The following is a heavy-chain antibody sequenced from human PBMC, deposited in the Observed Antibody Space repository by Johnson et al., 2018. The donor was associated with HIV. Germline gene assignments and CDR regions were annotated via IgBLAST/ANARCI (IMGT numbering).Heavy chain of an antibody. D-gene: IGHD6-6*01. J-gene: IGHJ3*02. CDR2: INWIGAIT. V-gene: IGHV3-20*04. CDR3: ARDQYSTSDDDAFDI. CDR1: GCTFDDYG. Sequence: VQLVESGRGVVRPGGSLRVSCAASGCTFDDYGMSWVRHAPGHGLEWVSRINWIGAITAYADAVKGRCTISIDNPKNSLDLQMHSLRADDTALYYCARDQYSTSDDDAFDIWGQGTMVTVSS.